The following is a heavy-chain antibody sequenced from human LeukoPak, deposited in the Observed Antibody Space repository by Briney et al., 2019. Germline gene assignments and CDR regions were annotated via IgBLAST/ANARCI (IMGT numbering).Heavy chain of an antibody. CDR2: FYYSGST. J-gene: IGHJ4*02. D-gene: IGHD1-26*01. CDR3: ARLIRATDYFDN. V-gene: IGHV4-59*05. CDR1: GDFIHNYY. Sequence: SETLSLTCTVSGDFIHNYYWSWIRQPPGKGLEWIGSFYYSGSTYYNPSLMSRVTISVDTSKNQFSLKVNSVTAADTAVYYCARLIRATDYFDNWGQGTLVTVSS.